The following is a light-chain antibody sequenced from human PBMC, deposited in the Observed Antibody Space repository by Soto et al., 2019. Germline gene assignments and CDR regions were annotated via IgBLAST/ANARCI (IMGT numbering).Light chain of an antibody. Sequence: QSVLTQPPSVSRAPGQRVTISCTGSSSNIGAGYDVHWYQQLPGTAPKLLIYGNSNRPSGVPDRFSGSKSGTSASLAITGLQADDEADYYCQSYDSSLSGYVVFGGGTKLTVL. CDR1: SSNIGAGYD. J-gene: IGLJ2*01. CDR2: GNS. V-gene: IGLV1-40*01. CDR3: QSYDSSLSGYVV.